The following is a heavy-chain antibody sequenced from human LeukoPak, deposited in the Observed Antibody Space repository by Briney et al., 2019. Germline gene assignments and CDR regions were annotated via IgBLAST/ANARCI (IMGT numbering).Heavy chain of an antibody. Sequence: SETLSLTCTVAGGSIGTYYWSWIRQYPGNGLEWIGYIYVTGTRYNPYLQSRVTISVDRSRNQFFLKMSSVTAADTAVYYCARHIGGGIEDMDVWGKGTKVIVSS. J-gene: IGHJ6*03. CDR1: GGSIGTYY. D-gene: IGHD3-16*02. CDR2: IYVTGT. CDR3: ARHIGGGIEDMDV. V-gene: IGHV4-59*08.